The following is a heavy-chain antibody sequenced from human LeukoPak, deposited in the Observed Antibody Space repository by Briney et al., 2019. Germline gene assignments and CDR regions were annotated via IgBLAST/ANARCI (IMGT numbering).Heavy chain of an antibody. CDR3: AKFFACGGDCSLPYYFDY. CDR2: ISGSGGST. J-gene: IGHJ4*02. Sequence: GGSLRLSCAASGFTFSSYAMSWVRQAPGEGLEWVSSISGSGGSTYYADSVKGRFTISRDNSKNTLYLQMNSLRAEDTAIYYCAKFFACGGDCSLPYYFDYWGQGTLVTVSS. V-gene: IGHV3-23*01. CDR1: GFTFSSYA. D-gene: IGHD2-21*02.